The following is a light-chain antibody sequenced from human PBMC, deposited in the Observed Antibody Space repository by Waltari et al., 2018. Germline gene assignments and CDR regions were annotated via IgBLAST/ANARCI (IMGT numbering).Light chain of an antibody. CDR1: QSVSSN. Sequence: TQSPATLSVSLGERATLSCRASQSVSSNLTWYQQKPGQAPRLLIYGASTRATGIPARFSGSGSGTEFTLTISSLQSEDFAVYYCEQYNNWPPWTFGQGTKVEIK. J-gene: IGKJ1*01. CDR3: EQYNNWPPWT. V-gene: IGKV3D-15*01. CDR2: GAS.